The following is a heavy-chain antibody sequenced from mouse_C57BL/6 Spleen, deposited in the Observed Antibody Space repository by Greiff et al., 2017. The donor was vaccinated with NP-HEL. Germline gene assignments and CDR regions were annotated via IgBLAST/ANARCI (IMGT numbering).Heavy chain of an antibody. CDR2: IDPSDSYT. CDR1: GYTFTSYW. CDR3: ARSGGYDEGYYAMDY. V-gene: IGHV1-69*01. Sequence: QVQLKQPGAELVMPGASVKLSCKASGYTFTSYWMHWVKQRPGQGLEWIGEIDPSDSYTNYNQKFKGKSTLTVDKSSSTAYMQLSSLTSEDSAVYYCARSGGYDEGYYAMDYWGQGTSVTVSS. J-gene: IGHJ4*01. D-gene: IGHD2-2*01.